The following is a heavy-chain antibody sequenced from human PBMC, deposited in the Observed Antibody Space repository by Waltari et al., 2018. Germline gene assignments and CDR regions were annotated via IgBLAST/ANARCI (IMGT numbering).Heavy chain of an antibody. V-gene: IGHV3-30*18. D-gene: IGHD2-2*01. Sequence: QVQLVESGGGVVQPGRSLRLSCAASGFTFSSYGMHWVRQAPGTGLEWVAVIWYDGSNKYYADSVKGRFTISRDNSKNTLYLQMNSLRAEDTAMYYCAKEGAEYCSSTSCYRVRYFDYWGQGTLVTVSS. J-gene: IGHJ4*02. CDR1: GFTFSSYG. CDR3: AKEGAEYCSSTSCYRVRYFDY. CDR2: IWYDGSNK.